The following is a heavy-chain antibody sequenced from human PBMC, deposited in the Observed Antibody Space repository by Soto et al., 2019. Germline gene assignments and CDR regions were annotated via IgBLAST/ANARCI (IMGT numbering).Heavy chain of an antibody. J-gene: IGHJ5*02. Sequence: SETLSLTCTVSGGSVSSGNFYWGWIRQTPGKGLEWIGNIYYSGSTNYNPSLKSRVTISVDTSKNQFSLKLSSVTAADTAVYYCARGGPEYYDFWSGYNNWFDPWGQGTLVTVSS. CDR1: GGSVSSGNFY. CDR2: IYYSGST. D-gene: IGHD3-3*01. V-gene: IGHV4-61*01. CDR3: ARGGPEYYDFWSGYNNWFDP.